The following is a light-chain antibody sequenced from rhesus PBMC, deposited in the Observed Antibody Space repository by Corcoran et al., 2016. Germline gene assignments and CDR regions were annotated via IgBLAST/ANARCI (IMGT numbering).Light chain of an antibody. CDR1: HGTSNN. V-gene: IGKV1-25*02. J-gene: IGKJ4*01. CDR3: QRGYGIT. Sequence: DIQMTQSPSSLSLSVGDRVTSTCQASHGTSNNFAWYQQKPGKVPKLLIYGASMLQNGIPSRFIGSGSGTDFTLTISGLPPEDFATYYCQRGYGITFGGGTKVEIK. CDR2: GAS.